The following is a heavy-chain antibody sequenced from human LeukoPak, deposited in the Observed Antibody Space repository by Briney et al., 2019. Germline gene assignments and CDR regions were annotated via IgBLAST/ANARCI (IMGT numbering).Heavy chain of an antibody. D-gene: IGHD4-17*01. CDR2: ISETDART. V-gene: IGHV3-23*01. J-gene: IGHJ4*02. CDR1: GFTFSTYA. CDR3: AKISTVTNNFDY. Sequence: LGASILLSCAASGFTFSTYALSLLRPAPGKGLGLASVISETDARTYYADTVKGRFTISRDNSKGTLYLQMNRVRAEDTAVYYCAKISTVTNNFDYWDQGTLVSVSS.